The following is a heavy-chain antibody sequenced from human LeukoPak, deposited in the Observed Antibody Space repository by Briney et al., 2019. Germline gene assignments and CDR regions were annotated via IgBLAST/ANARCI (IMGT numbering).Heavy chain of an antibody. CDR3: AKNGGSQCSSHLDS. Sequence: PGGSLRLSCAASGFTFSSYAMSWVRQAPGKGLEWVSGTSGSGGSTYYAGSVKGRFTISRDDSKNTLYLQMNSLRVEDTAVYYCAKNGGSQCSSHLDSWGQGTLVTVSS. V-gene: IGHV3-23*01. CDR1: GFTFSSYA. D-gene: IGHD2-15*01. J-gene: IGHJ4*02. CDR2: TSGSGGST.